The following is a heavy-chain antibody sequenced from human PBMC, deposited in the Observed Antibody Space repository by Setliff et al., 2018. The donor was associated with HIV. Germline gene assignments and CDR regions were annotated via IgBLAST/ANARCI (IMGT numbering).Heavy chain of an antibody. Sequence: PSETLSLTCTVTDDSLSRSDFYWAWIRQPPEKGLEWVASIYDTGDTHYNPSLKSRVTISVDTSKNQFSLKLSSVTAADTAIYYCARTRGYTYGYIDYWGQGTLVTVSS. CDR3: ARTRGYTYGYIDY. V-gene: IGHV4-39*01. D-gene: IGHD5-18*01. J-gene: IGHJ4*02. CDR1: DDSLSRSDFY. CDR2: IYDTGDT.